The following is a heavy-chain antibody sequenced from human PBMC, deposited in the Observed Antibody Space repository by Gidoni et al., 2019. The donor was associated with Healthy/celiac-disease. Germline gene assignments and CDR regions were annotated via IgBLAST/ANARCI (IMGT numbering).Heavy chain of an antibody. CDR1: GGSVSSGSYY. Sequence: QVQLQESGPGLVKPSETLSPTCTVSGGSVSSGSYYWSWIRQPPGKGLEWIGYIYYSGSTNYNPSLKSRVTISVDTSKNQFSLKLSSVTAADTAVYYCARDAAGATVDYWGQGTLVTVSS. V-gene: IGHV4-61*01. J-gene: IGHJ4*02. CDR3: ARDAAGATVDY. D-gene: IGHD1-26*01. CDR2: IYYSGST.